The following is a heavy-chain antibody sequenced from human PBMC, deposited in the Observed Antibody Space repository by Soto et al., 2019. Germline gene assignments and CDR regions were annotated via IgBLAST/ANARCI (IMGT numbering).Heavy chain of an antibody. CDR3: ARVHYDILTGYLYFDY. D-gene: IGHD3-9*01. Sequence: KSSETLSLTCAVSGGSISSGGYSWSWIRQPPGKGLEWIGYIYHSGSTYYNPSLKSRVTISVDRSKNQFSLKLSSVTAADTAVYYCARVHYDILTGYLYFDYWGQGTLVTVSS. V-gene: IGHV4-30-2*01. CDR2: IYHSGST. CDR1: GGSISSGGYS. J-gene: IGHJ4*02.